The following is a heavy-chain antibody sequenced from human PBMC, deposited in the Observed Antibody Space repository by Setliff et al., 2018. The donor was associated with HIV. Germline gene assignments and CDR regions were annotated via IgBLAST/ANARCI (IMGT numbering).Heavy chain of an antibody. V-gene: IGHV3-7*01. Sequence: PGGSLRLSCVASGFTFSRCWMSWVRQAPRKGLEWVGNIKQDGSEKYYVDSVKGRFTISRDNAKNSLYLQMNSLRADDTAMYYCACPKEGYSGSGGAFQIWGQGTMVTVSS. CDR1: GFTFSRCW. D-gene: IGHD3-10*01. CDR3: ACPKEGYSGSGGAFQI. CDR2: IKQDGSEK. J-gene: IGHJ3*02.